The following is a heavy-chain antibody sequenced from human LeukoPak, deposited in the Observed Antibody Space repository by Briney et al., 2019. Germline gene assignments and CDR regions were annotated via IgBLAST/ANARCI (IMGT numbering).Heavy chain of an antibody. Sequence: GGSLRLSCAASGFTFSSYGMHWVRQAPGKGLEWVAFIRYDGSNKYYADSVKGRFTISRDNSKNTLYLQMNSLRAEDTAVYYCAKVTSIVVVPAAMASIDYWGQGTLVTVSS. CDR2: IRYDGSNK. V-gene: IGHV3-30*02. CDR1: GFTFSSYG. CDR3: AKVTSIVVVPAAMASIDY. D-gene: IGHD2-2*01. J-gene: IGHJ4*02.